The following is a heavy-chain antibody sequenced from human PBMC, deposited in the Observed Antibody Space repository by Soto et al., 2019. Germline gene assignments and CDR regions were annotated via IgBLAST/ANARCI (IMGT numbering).Heavy chain of an antibody. J-gene: IGHJ4*02. CDR2: VYWNDER. D-gene: IGHD3-22*01. CDR1: GFSLTTTGVS. CDR3: AHYDSSGYFSHFDS. Sequence: QIALQESGPTVVKPTQTLTLTCTFSGFSLTTTGVSVGWIRHAPGKALEWLAMVYWNDERRYSPSLKSRLTITQDTSKNQVVLTMTYMDPVDTATYFCAHYDSSGYFSHFDSWGQGTLVTVSS. V-gene: IGHV2-5*01.